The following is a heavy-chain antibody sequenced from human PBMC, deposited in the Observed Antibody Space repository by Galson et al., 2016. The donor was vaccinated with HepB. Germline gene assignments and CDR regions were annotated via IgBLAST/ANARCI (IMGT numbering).Heavy chain of an antibody. CDR2: FDPEDGEI. Sequence: SVKVSCKVSGHTLTKLSMHWVRQAPGEGLEWMGGFDPEDGEIMYAQRFQGRIIMTEDSSTDTAYMELSSLSSEDTAVYYRATADTLMVFDASGSLSSWGQGTLVTVSS. CDR1: GHTLTKLS. D-gene: IGHD2-8*01. V-gene: IGHV1-24*01. J-gene: IGHJ4*02. CDR3: ATADTLMVFDASGSLSS.